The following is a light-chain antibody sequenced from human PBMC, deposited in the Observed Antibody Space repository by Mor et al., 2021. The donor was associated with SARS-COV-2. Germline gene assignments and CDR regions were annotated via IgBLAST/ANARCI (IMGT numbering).Light chain of an antibody. J-gene: IGLJ1*01. CDR3: SSYTSSTTPYV. CDR2: DVT. V-gene: IGLV2-14*03. Sequence: DVTNRPSGVSNRFSGSKSGNTASLTISGLQAEDEADYFCSSYTSSTTPYVFGTGTKVTV.